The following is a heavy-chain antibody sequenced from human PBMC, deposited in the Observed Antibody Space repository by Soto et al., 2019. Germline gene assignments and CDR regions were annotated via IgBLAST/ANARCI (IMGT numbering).Heavy chain of an antibody. Sequence: EVQLLESGGGLVQPGGSLRLSCTASGFTFIDYAMSWVRQAPGKLLEWVSLISGGGGTTQYADSVKGRFTISRDNSKNTVYLQMNSLRVEDTAVYFCAKALSHDSPFDYWGQGTLVTVSS. CDR2: ISGGGGTT. J-gene: IGHJ4*02. CDR1: GFTFIDYA. CDR3: AKALSHDSPFDY. D-gene: IGHD1-1*01. V-gene: IGHV3-23*01.